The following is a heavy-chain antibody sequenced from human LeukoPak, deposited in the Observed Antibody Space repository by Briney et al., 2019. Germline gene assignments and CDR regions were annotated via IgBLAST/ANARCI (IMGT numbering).Heavy chain of an antibody. CDR2: INHSGST. Sequence: PSETLSLTCAVYGGSFSGYYWSWIRQPPGKGLEWIGEINHSGSTNYNPSLKSRVTISVDTSKNQFSLKLSSVTAANTAVYHCAFRSDYYDSSGYQTNDYWGQGTLVTVSS. V-gene: IGHV4-34*01. CDR1: GGSFSGYY. D-gene: IGHD3-22*01. CDR3: AFRSDYYDSSGYQTNDY. J-gene: IGHJ4*02.